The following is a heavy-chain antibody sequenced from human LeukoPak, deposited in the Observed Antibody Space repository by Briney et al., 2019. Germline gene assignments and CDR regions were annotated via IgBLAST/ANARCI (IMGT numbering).Heavy chain of an antibody. CDR3: ARCGAAVTTHFSH. Sequence: ASVKVSCKASGYSFSIYGITWARQAPGQGLEYLGWISASDGTTNYAQKVQDRVTMTTDTSTSTAYLELRSLRSEDAAVYYCARCGAAVTTHFSHWGQGTLVTVSS. CDR1: GYSFSIYG. D-gene: IGHD4-17*01. J-gene: IGHJ4*02. V-gene: IGHV1-18*01. CDR2: ISASDGTT.